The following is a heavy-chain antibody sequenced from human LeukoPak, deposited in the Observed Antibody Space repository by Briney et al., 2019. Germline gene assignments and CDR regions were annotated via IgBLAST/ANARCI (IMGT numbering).Heavy chain of an antibody. Sequence: GGSLRLSCAASGFTFSTYAMNWVRQAPGKGLEWVSSICGSGGSTYYADSVKGRFTISRDNSKNTLYLQMNSLRAEDTAVYYCAKHRRSSSPDAFDIWGQGTMVTVSS. D-gene: IGHD6-6*01. CDR1: GFTFSTYA. CDR2: ICGSGGST. V-gene: IGHV3-23*01. J-gene: IGHJ3*02. CDR3: AKHRRSSSPDAFDI.